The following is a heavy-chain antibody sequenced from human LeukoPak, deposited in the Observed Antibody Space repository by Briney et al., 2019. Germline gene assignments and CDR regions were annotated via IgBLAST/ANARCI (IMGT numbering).Heavy chain of an antibody. D-gene: IGHD3-22*01. Sequence: ASVKVSCKASGYTFTSYDINWVRQATGQGLEWMGRIIPIFGTANYAQKFQGRVTITTDESTSTAYMELSSLRSEDTAVYYCARDLTYYYDSSGYCLDYWGQGTLVTVSS. CDR1: GYTFTSYD. CDR3: ARDLTYYYDSSGYCLDY. V-gene: IGHV1-69*05. CDR2: IIPIFGTA. J-gene: IGHJ4*02.